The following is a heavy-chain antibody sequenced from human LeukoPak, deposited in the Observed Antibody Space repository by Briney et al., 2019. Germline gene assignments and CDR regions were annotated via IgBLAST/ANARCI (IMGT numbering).Heavy chain of an antibody. CDR1: GFTFSSYA. Sequence: GRSLRLSCAASGFTFSSYAMHWVRQAPGKGLEWVACISYDGSNKYYADSVKGRFTISRDNSKNTLYLQMNSLRAEDTAVYYCARDGTYDSSGYYYGAYWGQGTLVTVSS. D-gene: IGHD3-22*01. J-gene: IGHJ4*02. V-gene: IGHV3-30-3*01. CDR3: ARDGTYDSSGYYYGAY. CDR2: ISYDGSNK.